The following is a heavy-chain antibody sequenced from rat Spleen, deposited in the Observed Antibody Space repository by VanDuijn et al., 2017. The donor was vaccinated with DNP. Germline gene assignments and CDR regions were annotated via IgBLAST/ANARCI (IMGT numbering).Heavy chain of an antibody. J-gene: IGHJ4*01. D-gene: IGHD4-3*01. Sequence: QVQLRESGPGLVQPSQTLSLTCTVSGLSLSSDSVSWIRQPPGKGLEWMGVIWSDGGTRYNSALKSRLSITKDTSKSQVFLKMHSLQTEDTATYYCARDLIIRDTTSAMDAWGQGTSVTVSS. CDR2: IWSDGGT. V-gene: IGHV2-47*01. CDR3: ARDLIIRDTTSAMDA. CDR1: GLSLSSDS.